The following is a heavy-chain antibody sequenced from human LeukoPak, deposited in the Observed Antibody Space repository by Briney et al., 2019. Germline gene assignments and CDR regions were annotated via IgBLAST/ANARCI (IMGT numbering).Heavy chain of an antibody. CDR1: GFTFSSYA. J-gene: IGHJ4*02. Sequence: GGSLRLSCAASGFTFSSYAMHWVRQAPGKGLEWVAFIRYDGSNKYYADSVKGRFTISRDNSKNTLYLQMNSLRAEDTAVYYCAKDYIVLMVYAGALFDYWGQGTLVTVSS. D-gene: IGHD2-8*01. CDR2: IRYDGSNK. V-gene: IGHV3-30*02. CDR3: AKDYIVLMVYAGALFDY.